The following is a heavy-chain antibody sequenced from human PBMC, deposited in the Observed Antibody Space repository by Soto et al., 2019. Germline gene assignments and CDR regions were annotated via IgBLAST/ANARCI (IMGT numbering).Heavy chain of an antibody. CDR2: ISTSSSYI. J-gene: IGHJ4*02. CDR3: ATNIAVAAPFDY. Sequence: EVQLVESGGGLVKPGGSLRLSCAASGFTFSSYSMNWVRQAPGKGLQWVSSISTSSSYIYYADSVKGRFTISRDNAENSLYLQMNSLRAEDTPVYYCATNIAVAAPFDYWGQGTPVTVSS. V-gene: IGHV3-21*01. CDR1: GFTFSSYS. D-gene: IGHD6-19*01.